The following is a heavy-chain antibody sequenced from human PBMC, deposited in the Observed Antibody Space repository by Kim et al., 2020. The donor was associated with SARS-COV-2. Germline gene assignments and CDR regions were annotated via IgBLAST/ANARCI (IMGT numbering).Heavy chain of an antibody. CDR2: INHCGST. CDR3: ARSGQDIVVVVAVYYYYYYMDV. D-gene: IGHD2-15*01. Sequence: SETLSLTCAVYGGSFSGYYWSWIRQPPGKGLEWIGEINHCGSTNYNPSLKSRVTISVDTSKNQFSLKLSSVTAADTAVYYCARSGQDIVVVVAVYYYYYYMDVWGKGTTVTVSS. V-gene: IGHV4-34*01. CDR1: GGSFSGYY. J-gene: IGHJ6*03.